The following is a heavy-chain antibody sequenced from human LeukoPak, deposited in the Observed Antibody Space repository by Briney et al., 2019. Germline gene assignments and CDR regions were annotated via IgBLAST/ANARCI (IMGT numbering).Heavy chain of an antibody. CDR1: GFTFSSYV. Sequence: GGSLRLSCAASGFTFSSYVMSWVRQAPGKGLEWVSAISGSGGSTYYADSVKGRFTISRDNSKNTLYLQMNSLRAEDTAVYYCAKDPGAYDSSGYWLHWGQGTLVTVSS. CDR2: ISGSGGST. D-gene: IGHD3-22*01. J-gene: IGHJ4*02. CDR3: AKDPGAYDSSGYWLH. V-gene: IGHV3-23*01.